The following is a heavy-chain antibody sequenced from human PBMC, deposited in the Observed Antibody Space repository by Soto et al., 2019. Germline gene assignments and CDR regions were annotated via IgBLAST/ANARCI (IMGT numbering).Heavy chain of an antibody. V-gene: IGHV3-53*01. CDR1: GFSVSWNY. CDR3: AKGGYDNSRSPIYAMDV. CDR2: IYSGGPT. J-gene: IGHJ6*02. Sequence: GGSLRLSCAASGFSVSWNYMTWVRQAPGKGLEWVSVIYSGGPTYYADSVKGRFTISRDNSKNTLYLQMNSLRAEDTAVYYCAKGGYDNSRSPIYAMDVWGQGTTVTVSS. D-gene: IGHD3-22*01.